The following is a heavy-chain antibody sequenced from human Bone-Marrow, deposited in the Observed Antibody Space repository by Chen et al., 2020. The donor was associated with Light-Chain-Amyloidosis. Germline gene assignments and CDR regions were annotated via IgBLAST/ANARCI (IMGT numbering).Heavy chain of an antibody. CDR2: VYYSGTT. CDR1: GGSISSYY. V-gene: IGHV4-59*08. D-gene: IGHD4-17*01. Sequence: QVQLQESGPGLVKPSETLSLTCNVPGGSISSYYWSWIRQPPGKGLEWIGYVYYSGTTNYNPSLKSRVTVSLDTSKNHFSLKLSSVTAADTAVYYCARLYTVTTGNWFDPWGQGILVTVSS. J-gene: IGHJ5*02. CDR3: ARLYTVTTGNWFDP.